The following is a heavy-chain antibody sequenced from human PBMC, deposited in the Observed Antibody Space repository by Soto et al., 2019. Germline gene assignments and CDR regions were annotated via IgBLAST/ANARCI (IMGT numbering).Heavy chain of an antibody. V-gene: IGHV1-58*01. Sequence: ASVKVSCKASGFTFTSSAVQWVRQARGQRLEWIGWIVVGSGNTNYAQKFQERVTITRDMSTSTAYMELSSLRSEDTAVYYCAADYPTRSNSNFRIYYYYGMDVWGQGTTVTVSS. CDR1: GFTFTSSA. CDR3: AADYPTRSNSNFRIYYYYGMDV. CDR2: IVVGSGNT. D-gene: IGHD4-4*01. J-gene: IGHJ6*02.